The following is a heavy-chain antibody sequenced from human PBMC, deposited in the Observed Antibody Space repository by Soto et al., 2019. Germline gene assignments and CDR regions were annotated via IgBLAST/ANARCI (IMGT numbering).Heavy chain of an antibody. Sequence: PGGSLRLSCAASGFTFSSYAMHWVRQAPGKGLEWVAVISYDGSNKYYADSVKGRFTISRDNSKNTLYLQMNSLRAEDTAVYYCAKGRNWASGSDYRGQGTLVTVSS. CDR1: GFTFSSYA. J-gene: IGHJ4*02. V-gene: IGHV3-30-3*01. CDR2: ISYDGSNK. D-gene: IGHD7-27*01. CDR3: AKGRNWASGSDY.